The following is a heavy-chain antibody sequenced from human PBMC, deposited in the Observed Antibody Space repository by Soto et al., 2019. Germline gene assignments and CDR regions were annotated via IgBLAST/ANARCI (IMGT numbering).Heavy chain of an antibody. CDR2: INPSGGST. V-gene: IGHV1-46*04. D-gene: IGHD5-12*01. CDR3: AGGWLRAPFFDY. Sequence: GASVKVSCKASGNTFTRYHMHWVRQAPGQGLEWMGIINPSGGSTTYAQKLRGRATMTRDTSTNTVYMELSSLRSEDTAVYYCAGGWLRAPFFDYWGQGTLVTVSS. CDR1: GNTFTRYH. J-gene: IGHJ4*02.